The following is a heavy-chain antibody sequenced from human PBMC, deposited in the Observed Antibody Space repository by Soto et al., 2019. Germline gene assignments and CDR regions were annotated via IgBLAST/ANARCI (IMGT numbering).Heavy chain of an antibody. CDR2: ISAYNGNT. D-gene: IGHD6-19*01. Sequence: ASVKVSCKASGYTFTSYGISWVRQAPGQGLEWMGWISAYNGNTNYAQKLQGRVTMTTDTSTSTAYMELRSLRSDDTAVHYCARGYSDSGWTGTLDYWGQGTLVTVSS. J-gene: IGHJ4*02. CDR1: GYTFTSYG. V-gene: IGHV1-18*04. CDR3: ARGYSDSGWTGTLDY.